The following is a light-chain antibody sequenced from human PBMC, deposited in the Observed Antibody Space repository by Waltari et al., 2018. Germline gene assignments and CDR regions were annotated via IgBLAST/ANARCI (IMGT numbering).Light chain of an antibody. CDR1: QSVGTY. V-gene: IGKV3-11*01. J-gene: IGKJ2*01. CDR2: DAS. CDR3: QQRSNWTPHT. Sequence: EIVLTQSPATLSLSSGETATLPCRASQSVGTYLAWYQQKPGQAPRLLIYDASNRATGIPARFRGSGSGTDFTLTISNLEAEDFAVYYCQQRSNWTPHTFGQGARLEIK.